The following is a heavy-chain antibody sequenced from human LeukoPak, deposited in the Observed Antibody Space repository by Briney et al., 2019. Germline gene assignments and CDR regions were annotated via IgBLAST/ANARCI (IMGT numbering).Heavy chain of an antibody. J-gene: IGHJ4*02. CDR2: APDGGSNK. Sequence: GGSLRLSCAASGFILRDYDMHWVRQAPGKGLEWVASAPDGGSNKYYADSVKGRFTISRDNSKNMVYVQMNSLGAEDTAIYYCRGGDWGYWGQGTLVIVSS. CDR3: RGGDWGY. CDR1: GFILRDYD. V-gene: IGHV3-30*02. D-gene: IGHD2-21*02.